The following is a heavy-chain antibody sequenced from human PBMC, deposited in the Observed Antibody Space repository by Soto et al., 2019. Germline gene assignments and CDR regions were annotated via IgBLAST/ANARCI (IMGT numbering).Heavy chain of an antibody. J-gene: IGHJ4*02. CDR1: GYTFTSYG. CDR2: ISAYNGNT. D-gene: IGHD3-22*01. Sequence: ASVKVSCKASGYTFTSYGISWVRQAPGQGLEWMGWISAYNGNTNYAQKLQGRVTMTTDTSTSTAYMELRSLRSDDTAVYYCARDLGTYYSDSSGSSYXYWGQGTLVTVSS. CDR3: ARDLGTYYSDSSGSSYXY. V-gene: IGHV1-18*01.